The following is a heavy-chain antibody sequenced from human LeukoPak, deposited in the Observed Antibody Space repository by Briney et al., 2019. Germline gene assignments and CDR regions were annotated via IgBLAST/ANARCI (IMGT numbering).Heavy chain of an antibody. V-gene: IGHV4-59*12. J-gene: IGHJ3*02. Sequence: PSETLSLTCTVSGGSISSYYWSWIRQTPGKGLEWIGYIYYSGSTNYNPSLKSRVTISVDTSKNQFSLKLSSVTAADTAVYYCGGVRGVIHAFDIWGQGTMVTVSS. CDR1: GGSISSYY. D-gene: IGHD3-10*01. CDR3: GGVRGVIHAFDI. CDR2: IYYSGST.